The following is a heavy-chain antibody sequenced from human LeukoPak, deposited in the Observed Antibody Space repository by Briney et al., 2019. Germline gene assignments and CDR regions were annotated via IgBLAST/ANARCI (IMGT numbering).Heavy chain of an antibody. Sequence: SETLSLTCTVSGGSISSSSYYWGWIRQPPGKGLEWIGSIYYRGSTYYNPSLKSRVTISVDTSKNQFSLKLSSVTAADTAVYYCAYQLPLSYYYGMDVWGQGTTVTVSS. D-gene: IGHD2-2*01. CDR1: GGSISSSSYY. J-gene: IGHJ6*02. CDR3: AYQLPLSYYYGMDV. CDR2: IYYRGST. V-gene: IGHV4-39*01.